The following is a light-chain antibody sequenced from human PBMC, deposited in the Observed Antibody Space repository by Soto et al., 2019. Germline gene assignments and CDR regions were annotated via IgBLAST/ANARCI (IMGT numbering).Light chain of an antibody. V-gene: IGKV3-20*01. CDR1: QSVSSSY. J-gene: IGKJ5*01. Sequence: EIVLTQSPGTLSLSPGERATLSCRASQSVSSSYLAWYQQKPGQAPRLLIYGVSGRATGIPDRFSGSGSGTDFTLTSSRLEPEDCAVYYCQQYGSSPPVTFGQGTRLEIK. CDR2: GVS. CDR3: QQYGSSPPVT.